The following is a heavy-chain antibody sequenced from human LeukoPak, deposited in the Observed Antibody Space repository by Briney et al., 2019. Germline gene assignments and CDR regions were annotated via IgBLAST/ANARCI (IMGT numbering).Heavy chain of an antibody. Sequence: SETLSLTCTVSGGSISSYYWSWIRQPPGKGLEWIGYIYYGGSTNYNPSLKSRVTISVDTSKNQFSLKLSSVTAADTAVYYCARIPPLDYDYVWGSYRYAFDIWGQGTMVTVSS. CDR1: GGSISSYY. CDR3: ARIPPLDYDYVWGSYRYAFDI. V-gene: IGHV4-59*01. D-gene: IGHD3-16*02. CDR2: IYYGGST. J-gene: IGHJ3*02.